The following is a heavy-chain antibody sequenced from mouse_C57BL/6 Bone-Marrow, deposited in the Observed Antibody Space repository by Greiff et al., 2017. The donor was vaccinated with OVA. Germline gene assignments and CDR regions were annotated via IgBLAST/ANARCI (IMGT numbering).Heavy chain of an antibody. Sequence: VHVKQSGAELVRPGASVKLSCKASGYTFTDYYIHWVTQRPGQGLESNARIYPGSGNTYYNEKFKGKATLTAEKASSTACMQLSSLTSEDSAVYFCARGGNYCYYAMDYWGQGTSVTVSS. J-gene: IGHJ4*01. CDR3: ARGGNYCYYAMDY. V-gene: IGHV1-76*01. D-gene: IGHD2-1*01. CDR2: IYPGSGNT. CDR1: GYTFTDYY.